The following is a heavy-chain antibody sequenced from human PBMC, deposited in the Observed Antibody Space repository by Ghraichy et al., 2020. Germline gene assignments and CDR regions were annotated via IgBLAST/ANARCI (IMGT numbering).Heavy chain of an antibody. D-gene: IGHD1-26*01. V-gene: IGHV3-33*01. CDR2: IWYDGSNK. CDR1: GFTFSSFG. J-gene: IGHJ4*02. CDR3: AREYSGSNYYFDY. Sequence: GESLNISCAASGFTFSSFGMHWVRQAPGKGLEWVAVIWYDGSNKYYADSVKGRFTISRDNSKNTLYLQMNSLRAEDTAVYYCAREYSGSNYYFDYWGQGTLVTVSS.